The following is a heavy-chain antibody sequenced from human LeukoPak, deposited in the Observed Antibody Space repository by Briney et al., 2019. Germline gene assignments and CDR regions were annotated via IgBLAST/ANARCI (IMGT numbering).Heavy chain of an antibody. J-gene: IGHJ4*02. CDR1: GFTFSSYS. CDR3: ARVSPLVVRLSDY. Sequence: GGSLRLSCAASGFTFSSYSMNWVRQAPGKGLEWVSSISSSSSYIYYADSVKGRFTISRDNTKNSLYLQMNSLRAEDTAVYYCARVSPLVVRLSDYWGQGTLVTVSS. V-gene: IGHV3-21*01. D-gene: IGHD3-22*01. CDR2: ISSSSSYI.